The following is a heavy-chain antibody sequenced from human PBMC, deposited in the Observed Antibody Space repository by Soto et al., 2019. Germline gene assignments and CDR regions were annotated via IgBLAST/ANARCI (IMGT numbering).Heavy chain of an antibody. D-gene: IGHD5-18*01. V-gene: IGHV4-30-2*01. CDR1: GGSISSGGYS. Sequence: SETLSLTCAVSGGSISSGGYSWSWIRQPPGKGLEWIGYIYHSGSTYYNPSLKSRVTISVDRSKNQFSLKLSSVTAADTAVYYCARVAVDTAMVRRAFDIWGQGTMVTVSS. CDR3: ARVAVDTAMVRRAFDI. CDR2: IYHSGST. J-gene: IGHJ3*02.